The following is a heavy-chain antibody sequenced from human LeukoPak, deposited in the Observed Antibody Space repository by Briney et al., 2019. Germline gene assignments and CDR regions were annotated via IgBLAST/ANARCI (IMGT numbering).Heavy chain of an antibody. CDR2: IYYSGST. CDR3: ARDGGVLWFGELLPLHAFDI. CDR1: GGSISSYY. Sequence: SETLSLTCTVSGGSISSYYWSWIRQPPGKGLEWIGYIYYSGSTNYNPSLKSRVTISVDTSKNQFSLKLSSVTAADTAVYYCARDGGVLWFGELLPLHAFDIWGQGTMVTVSS. D-gene: IGHD3-10*01. V-gene: IGHV4-59*12. J-gene: IGHJ3*02.